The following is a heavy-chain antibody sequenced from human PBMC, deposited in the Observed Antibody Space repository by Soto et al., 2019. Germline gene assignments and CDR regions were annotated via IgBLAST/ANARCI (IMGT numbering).Heavy chain of an antibody. CDR1: GFTFSNYG. J-gene: IGHJ6*02. V-gene: IGHV3-30*18. Sequence: QVQLVESGGGVVQPGRSLRLSCAASGFTFSNYGMHWVRQAAGKGLEGVALISYDGSNKYYADSVKGRFTISRDNSKNALYLQMNSQRGEDTAVYYCANDTDNNYSYYGMDVWGQGTTVTVSS. CDR3: ANDTDNNYSYYGMDV. D-gene: IGHD1-1*01. CDR2: ISYDGSNK.